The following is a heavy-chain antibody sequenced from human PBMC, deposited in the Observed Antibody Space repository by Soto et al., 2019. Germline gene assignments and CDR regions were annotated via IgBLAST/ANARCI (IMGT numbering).Heavy chain of an antibody. Sequence: ASVKVSCKVSGYTLTELSMHWVRQAPGKGLEWMGGFDPEDGETIYAQKFQGRVTMTEDTSTDTAYMELSSLRSEDTAVYYCATTCSGGSCYYTSHEYFQHWGQGTLVTVSS. J-gene: IGHJ1*01. CDR3: ATTCSGGSCYYTSHEYFQH. V-gene: IGHV1-24*01. CDR2: FDPEDGET. D-gene: IGHD2-15*01. CDR1: GYTLTELS.